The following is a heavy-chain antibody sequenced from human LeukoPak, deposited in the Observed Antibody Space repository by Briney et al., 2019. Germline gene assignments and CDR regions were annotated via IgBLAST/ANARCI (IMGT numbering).Heavy chain of an antibody. CDR2: IYYSGST. CDR1: GGSISSSSYY. V-gene: IGHV4-39*07. CDR3: ARESYYDSSGYSHDAFDI. Sequence: PSETLSLTCTVSGGSISSSSYYWAWIRQPPGKGLEWIGSIYYSGSTYYNVSLKSRVTIALDTSKNQFSLKLNSVTAAGTAVYYCARESYYDSSGYSHDAFDIWGQGAMVTVSS. D-gene: IGHD3-22*01. J-gene: IGHJ3*02.